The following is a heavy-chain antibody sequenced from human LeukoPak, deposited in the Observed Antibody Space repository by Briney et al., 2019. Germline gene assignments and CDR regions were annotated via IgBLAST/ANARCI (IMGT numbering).Heavy chain of an antibody. D-gene: IGHD2-2*01. Sequence: ASVKVSCKASGYTFTSYGISWVRQAPGRGLEWMAWISAHNGNTNYAQNLRDRVTLTTDTSTSTVYMELRSLRSDDTAVYYCARLHCSSTSCFRAPFDYWGQGTLVTVSS. CDR2: ISAHNGNT. J-gene: IGHJ4*02. CDR1: GYTFTSYG. V-gene: IGHV1-18*01. CDR3: ARLHCSSTSCFRAPFDY.